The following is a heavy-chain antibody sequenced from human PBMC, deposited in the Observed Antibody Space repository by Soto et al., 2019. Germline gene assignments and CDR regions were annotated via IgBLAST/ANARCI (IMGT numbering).Heavy chain of an antibody. V-gene: IGHV4-39*01. CDR2: LYYTGST. CDR1: GYTISNSTDY. Sequence: PSDSLSLTRPVSGYTISNSTDYGGWIRQPPGKGLEWIGSLYYTGSTYYNPSLKSRVTLSVDTSQNQFSLRLNSVTAADTAVYYCARHEGGSEYSFSSLYNCFDPWGQGTLVPGSS. CDR3: ARHEGGSEYSFSSLYNCFDP. D-gene: IGHD6-6*01. J-gene: IGHJ5*02.